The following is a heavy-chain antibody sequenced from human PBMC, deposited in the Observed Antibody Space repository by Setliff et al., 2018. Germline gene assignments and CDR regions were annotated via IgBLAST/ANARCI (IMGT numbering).Heavy chain of an antibody. CDR2: IYNSGTT. CDR3: ATLLAGNSGFYDTDF. CDR1: DVSISGYY. Sequence: SETLSLTCTVSDVSISGYYWSWIRQPPGKGLEWIGYIYNSGTTSYNPSLRSRVSMSVDTSNNQISLTLASMTAADTAVYFCATLLAGNSGFYDTDFWGQGAQVTVSS. D-gene: IGHD3-22*01. V-gene: IGHV4-4*08. J-gene: IGHJ4*02.